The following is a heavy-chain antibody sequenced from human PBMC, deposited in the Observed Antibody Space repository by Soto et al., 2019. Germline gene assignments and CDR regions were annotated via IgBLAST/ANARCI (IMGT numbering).Heavy chain of an antibody. CDR1: GGSISGSISSYY. Sequence: SETLSLTCTVSGGSISGSISSYYWSWIRQPPGKGLEWIGYIYHSGSTYYNPSLKSRVTISVDRSKNQFSLQLSSVTAADTAVYYLARAIGYYDSSAWGWFDPWGQGTLVTVSS. CDR2: IYHSGST. V-gene: IGHV4-30-2*01. J-gene: IGHJ5*02. D-gene: IGHD3-22*01. CDR3: ARAIGYYDSSAWGWFDP.